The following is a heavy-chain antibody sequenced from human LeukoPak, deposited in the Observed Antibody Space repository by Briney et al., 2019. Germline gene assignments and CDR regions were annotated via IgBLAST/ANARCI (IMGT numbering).Heavy chain of an antibody. CDR3: VKDRVSISSSGYFDY. V-gene: IGHV3-64D*06. Sequence: GGSLRLSCAASGFTFSIFRMSWVRQAPGKGLEYVSAISSNGGSTYYADSVKGRFTISRDNSKNTLYLQMSSLRAEDTAVYYCVKDRVSISSSGYFDYWGQGTLVTVSS. CDR2: ISSNGGST. D-gene: IGHD2-21*01. CDR1: GFTFSIFR. J-gene: IGHJ4*02.